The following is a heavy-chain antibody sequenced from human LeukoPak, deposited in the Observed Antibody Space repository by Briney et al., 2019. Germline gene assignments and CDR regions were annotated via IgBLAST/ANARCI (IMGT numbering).Heavy chain of an antibody. V-gene: IGHV4-34*01. CDR3: ARDLYSRGSYRYTTGFDY. J-gene: IGHJ4*02. Sequence: NPSETLSLTCAVYGGSFSGYYWSWIRQPPGKGLEWIGEINHSGSTNYNPSLKSRVTISVDTSKNQFSLKLSSVTAADTAVYYCARDLYSRGSYRYTTGFDYWGQGTLVTVSS. D-gene: IGHD3-16*02. CDR2: INHSGST. CDR1: GGSFSGYY.